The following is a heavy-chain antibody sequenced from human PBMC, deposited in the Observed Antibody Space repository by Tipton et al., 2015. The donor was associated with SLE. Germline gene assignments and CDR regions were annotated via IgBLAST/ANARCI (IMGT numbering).Heavy chain of an antibody. CDR3: VRGDEAEQLGGFDY. J-gene: IGHJ4*02. V-gene: IGHV4-4*02. CDR1: GEALGNSNW. CDR2: IYHSGTT. D-gene: IGHD6-6*01. Sequence: GEALGNSNWWHWVRQPPGKGLEWIGEIYHSGTTHYNPSLRSRITISLDKSKKEFSLRMTSVTAADTAVYYCVRGDEAEQLGGFDYWGQGTLVTVSS.